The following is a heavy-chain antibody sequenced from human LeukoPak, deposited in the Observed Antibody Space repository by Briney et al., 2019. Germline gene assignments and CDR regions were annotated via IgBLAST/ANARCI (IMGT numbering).Heavy chain of an antibody. Sequence: GGSLRLSCAASGFTFSSYAMSWVRQAPGKGLEWVSAISGSGGSTFYADSVKGRFTISRDNSKNTLYLQMNSLRAEDTAVYYCAKDRVSMYYFDYWGQGTLVTVSS. V-gene: IGHV3-23*01. CDR2: ISGSGGST. J-gene: IGHJ4*02. CDR1: GFTFSSYA. CDR3: AKDRVSMYYFDY. D-gene: IGHD3-10*02.